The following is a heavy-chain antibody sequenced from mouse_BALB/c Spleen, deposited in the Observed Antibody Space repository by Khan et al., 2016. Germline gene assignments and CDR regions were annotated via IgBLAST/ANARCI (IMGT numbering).Heavy chain of an antibody. Sequence: QVQLKQSGAELARPGASVKLSCKASGYTFTSYWMQWVKQRPGQGLEWIGAIYPGDDDIRNTQKFLGKATLTADKSSSTAYMQLSSLASEDSAVYYCARSGGNYYLDYWGQGTTLTVSS. CDR1: GYTFTSYW. J-gene: IGHJ2*01. D-gene: IGHD2-1*01. CDR3: ARSGGNYYLDY. CDR2: IYPGDDDI. V-gene: IGHV1-87*01.